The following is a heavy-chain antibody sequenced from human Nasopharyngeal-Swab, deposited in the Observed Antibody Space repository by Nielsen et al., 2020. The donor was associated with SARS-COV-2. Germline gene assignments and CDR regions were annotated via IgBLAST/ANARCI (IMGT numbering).Heavy chain of an antibody. Sequence: GGSLRLSCAASGFTFSSYAMSWVRQAPGKGLEWVSAISGSGGSTYYADSVKGRFTISRDNSKNTLYLQMNSLRAEDTAVYYCAKDFVRQQTYYYYGMDVWGQGTTVTVSS. CDR2: ISGSGGST. D-gene: IGHD6-13*01. CDR3: AKDFVRQQTYYYYGMDV. CDR1: GFTFSSYA. J-gene: IGHJ6*02. V-gene: IGHV3-23*01.